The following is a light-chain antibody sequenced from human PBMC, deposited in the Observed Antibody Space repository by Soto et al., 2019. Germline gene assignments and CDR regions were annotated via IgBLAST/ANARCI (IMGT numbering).Light chain of an antibody. Sequence: IHIAHISSTLSLSLWESETNHCPASQGIRHDLGWYQQKPGKAPELLIYAASILQSGVPSRFSGSGSGTDFTLTITSLQPEDFAIYYCLQDYTYPRTFGGGTKVDIK. J-gene: IGKJ4*01. CDR1: QGIRHD. V-gene: IGKV1-6*01. CDR3: LQDYTYPRT. CDR2: AAS.